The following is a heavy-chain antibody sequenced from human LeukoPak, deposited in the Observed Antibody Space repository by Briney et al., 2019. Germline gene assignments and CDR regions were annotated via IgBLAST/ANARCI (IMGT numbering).Heavy chain of an antibody. Sequence: GGSLRLSCAASGFTFSSYDMHWVRQATGKGLEWVSAIGTAGDTYYPGSVKGRFTISRENAKNSLYLQMNSLRAGDTAVYYCARAPLTYSGSYYFDYWGQGTLVTVSS. CDR2: IGTAGDT. CDR3: ARAPLTYSGSYYFDY. V-gene: IGHV3-13*01. CDR1: GFTFSSYD. D-gene: IGHD1-26*01. J-gene: IGHJ4*02.